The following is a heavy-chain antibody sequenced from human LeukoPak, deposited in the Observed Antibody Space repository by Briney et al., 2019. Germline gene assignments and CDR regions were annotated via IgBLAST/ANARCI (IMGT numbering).Heavy chain of an antibody. CDR1: GYNFTSYW. J-gene: IGHJ4*02. CDR3: ARHPHFDWLSRRPRSTIPFDY. Sequence: GESLKISCKGSGYNFTSYWIGWVRQMPGKGLEWMGIIYPGDSDTRYSPSFQGQVTISADKSISTAYLKWSSLKASDTAMYYCARHPHFDWLSRRPRSTIPFDYWGRGTLVTVSS. V-gene: IGHV5-51*01. CDR2: IYPGDSDT. D-gene: IGHD3-9*01.